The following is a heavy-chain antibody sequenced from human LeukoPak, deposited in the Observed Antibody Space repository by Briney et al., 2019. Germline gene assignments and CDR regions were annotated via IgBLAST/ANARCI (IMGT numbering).Heavy chain of an antibody. V-gene: IGHV3-21*01. CDR1: GFTFSSYS. D-gene: IGHD6-19*01. J-gene: IGHJ4*02. Sequence: GGSLRLSCAASGFTFSSYSMNWVRQAPGKGLEWVSSISSSSSYIYYADSVKGRFTISRDNAKNSLYLQMNSLRAEDTAVYYCAKDGDSSGWYGYYFDYWGQGTLVTVSS. CDR2: ISSSSSYI. CDR3: AKDGDSSGWYGYYFDY.